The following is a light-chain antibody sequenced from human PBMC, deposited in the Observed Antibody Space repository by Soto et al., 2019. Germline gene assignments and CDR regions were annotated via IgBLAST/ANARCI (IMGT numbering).Light chain of an antibody. CDR3: QQYNTWPPIT. CDR2: TTS. CDR1: QSVTTN. Sequence: EVALTQSPATLSVSPGDRGTFXGKTSQSVTTNLAWYQHKPGQSPRLLIYTTSIRATGIPDRFSGSGSGTEFTLTISSLQSEDFAVYFCQQYNTWPPITFGQGTRLEIK. V-gene: IGKV3D-15*01. J-gene: IGKJ5*01.